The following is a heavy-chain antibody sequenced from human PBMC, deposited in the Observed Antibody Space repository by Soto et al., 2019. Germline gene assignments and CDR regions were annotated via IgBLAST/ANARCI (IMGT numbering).Heavy chain of an antibody. Sequence: PGGSLRLSCAASGFTFSSYSMNWVRQAPGKGLEWVSYISSSSSTIYYADSVKGRFTISRDNAKNSLYLQMNSLRAEDTAVYYFARDMYCSGGSCDLDAFDIWGQGTMVTVSS. J-gene: IGHJ3*02. CDR2: ISSSSSTI. V-gene: IGHV3-48*01. D-gene: IGHD2-15*01. CDR3: ARDMYCSGGSCDLDAFDI. CDR1: GFTFSSYS.